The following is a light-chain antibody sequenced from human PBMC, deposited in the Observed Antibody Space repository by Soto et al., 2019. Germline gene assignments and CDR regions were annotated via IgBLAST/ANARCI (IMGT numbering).Light chain of an antibody. CDR3: QQRSSWPWT. J-gene: IGKJ1*01. CDR2: GAS. V-gene: IGKV1-6*01. Sequence: AIQMTQSPSSLSASVGDRVTITCRASQGIRNDLGWYQQKPGKAPKLLIYGASSLQSDVPSRFSGSGSGTDFTLTISSLQPEDFAVYYCQQRSSWPWTFGQGAKVEIK. CDR1: QGIRND.